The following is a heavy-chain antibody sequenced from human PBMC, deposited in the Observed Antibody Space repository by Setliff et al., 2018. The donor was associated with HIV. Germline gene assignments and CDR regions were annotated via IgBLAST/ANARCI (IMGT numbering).Heavy chain of an antibody. J-gene: IGHJ4*02. D-gene: IGHD1-1*01. Sequence: GGSLRLSCVVSGFSFSNFWMSWVRQTPGKGLESLAIISTDGSNKQYLNSVRGRFTISRDNAKNSLFLQMDNLRVEDTGIYFCAKFRNRDLDYWGQGTPVTVSS. V-gene: IGHV3-7*01. CDR3: AKFRNRDLDY. CDR2: ISTDGSNK. CDR1: GFSFSNFW.